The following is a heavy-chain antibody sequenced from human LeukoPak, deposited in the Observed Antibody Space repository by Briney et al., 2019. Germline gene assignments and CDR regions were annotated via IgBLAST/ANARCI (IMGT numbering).Heavy chain of an antibody. D-gene: IGHD6-19*01. CDR1: GFTFSSYS. J-gene: IGHJ4*02. CDR2: ISSSSSYI. CDR3: ARDSSGWYADY. Sequence: PGGSLRLSCAASGFTFSSYSMNWVRQAPGKGLEWVSSISSSSSYIYYADSVKGRFTISRDNAKNSLYLRMNSLRAEDTAVYYCARDSSGWYADYWGQGTLVTVSS. V-gene: IGHV3-21*01.